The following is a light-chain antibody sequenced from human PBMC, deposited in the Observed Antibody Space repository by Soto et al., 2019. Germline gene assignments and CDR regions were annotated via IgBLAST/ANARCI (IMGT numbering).Light chain of an antibody. CDR3: SSYTSSSTSLYV. CDR1: SSDVGGYNY. Sequence: QSALTQPASVSGSPGQSITISCTGTSSDVGGYNYVSWYQQHPGKAPKHMIYDVSNRPSGVSNRFSGSKSGNTASLTISGHQAEDEADYYCSSYTSSSTSLYVFGTGTKLTVL. CDR2: DVS. J-gene: IGLJ1*01. V-gene: IGLV2-14*01.